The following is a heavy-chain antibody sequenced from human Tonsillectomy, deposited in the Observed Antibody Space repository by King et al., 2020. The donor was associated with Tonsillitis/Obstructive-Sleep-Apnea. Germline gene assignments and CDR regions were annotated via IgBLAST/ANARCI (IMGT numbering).Heavy chain of an antibody. CDR3: ARDQDYGSGSYFHYYYYMDV. J-gene: IGHJ6*03. V-gene: IGHV3-53*01. CDR2: IYSGGST. D-gene: IGHD3-10*01. Sequence: QLVQSGGGLIQPGGSLRLSCAASGFTVSSNYMSWVRQAPGKGLEWGSVIYSGGSTYYADSVKGRFTISRDNSKNTLYLQMNSLRAEDTAVYYCARDQDYGSGSYFHYYYYMDVWGKGTTVTVSS. CDR1: GFTVSSNY.